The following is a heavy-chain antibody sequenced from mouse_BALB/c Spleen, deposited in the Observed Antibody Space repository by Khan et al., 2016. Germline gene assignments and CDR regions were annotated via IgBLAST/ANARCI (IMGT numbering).Heavy chain of an antibody. V-gene: IGHV2-4-1*01. Sequence: QVQLKQSGPGLVQPSQNLSITCTVSGFSLTDFGVHWVRQSPGKTLEWLGVIWSGGNTDYNAAFISRLSITKDNSKSQIFFKMHSLQADDTAIYYCGRNGVCHQYGYGGLDYWGHRTSVTVSS. CDR3: GRNGVCHQYGYGGLDY. CDR1: GFSLTDFG. J-gene: IGHJ4*01. CDR2: IWSGGNT. D-gene: IGHD1-2*01.